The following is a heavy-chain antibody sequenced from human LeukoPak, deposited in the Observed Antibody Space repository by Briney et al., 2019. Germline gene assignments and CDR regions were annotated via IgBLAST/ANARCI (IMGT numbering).Heavy chain of an antibody. CDR2: ISNDGSDK. CDR1: GFTFSSYG. D-gene: IGHD6-19*01. CDR3: AKGYSTGWYGGVDY. V-gene: IGHV3-30*18. J-gene: IGHJ4*02. Sequence: PGGSLRLSCAASGFTFSSYGMYWVRQAPGKGLEGVVVISNDGSDKYYADSVRGRFTISRDTSKNTLYLQMNSLRAEDTAVYYCAKGYSTGWYGGVDYWGQGTLVAVSS.